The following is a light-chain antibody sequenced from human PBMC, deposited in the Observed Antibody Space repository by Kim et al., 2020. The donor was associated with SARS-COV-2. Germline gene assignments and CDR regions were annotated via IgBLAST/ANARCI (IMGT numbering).Light chain of an antibody. CDR3: QSYDSSLSGWV. J-gene: IGLJ3*02. Sequence: QRVTISCTGGSSNIGAGYYVHWYQQLPGTAPKLLIYGNSNRPSGVPDRFSGSKSGTSASLAITGLQAEDEADYYCQSYDSSLSGWVFGGGTKLTVL. CDR1: SSNIGAGYY. CDR2: GNS. V-gene: IGLV1-40*01.